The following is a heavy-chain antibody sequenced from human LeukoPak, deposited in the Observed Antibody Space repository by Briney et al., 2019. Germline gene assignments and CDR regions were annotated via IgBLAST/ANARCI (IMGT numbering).Heavy chain of an antibody. Sequence: ASVKVSCKASGYTFTNYDINWVRQATGQGLEWMGWMNPNSGNTGYAQKFQGRVTITTDESTSTAYMELSSLRSEDTAVYYCASSLLRYFDWSPLFDYWGQGTLVTVSS. CDR1: GYTFTNYD. V-gene: IGHV1-8*01. D-gene: IGHD3-9*01. J-gene: IGHJ4*02. CDR3: ASSLLRYFDWSPLFDY. CDR2: MNPNSGNT.